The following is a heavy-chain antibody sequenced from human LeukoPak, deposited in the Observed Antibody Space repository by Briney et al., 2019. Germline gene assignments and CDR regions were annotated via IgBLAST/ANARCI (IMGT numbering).Heavy chain of an antibody. Sequence: SETLSLTCTVSGGSISSSSYYWGWIRQPPGKGLEWIGSIYYSGSTYYNPSLKSRVTISVDTSKNQFSLKLSSVTTADTAVYYCASYDYVWGSYRHDYWGQGTLVTVSS. V-gene: IGHV4-39*01. J-gene: IGHJ4*02. CDR2: IYYSGST. CDR1: GGSISSSSYY. CDR3: ASYDYVWGSYRHDY. D-gene: IGHD3-16*02.